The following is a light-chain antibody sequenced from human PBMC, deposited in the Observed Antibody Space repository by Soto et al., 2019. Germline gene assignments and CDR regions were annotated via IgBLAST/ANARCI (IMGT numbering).Light chain of an antibody. CDR1: QGISNY. Sequence: DIQMTQSPPAMSASXXDRVXITCPASQGISNYLAWFQQKPGKVPKXXIYAASSLQSGVPSRFSGSGSGTEFTLTISSLQPEDFATYYCLQHNSYPITFGQGTRLEIK. CDR3: LQHNSYPIT. V-gene: IGKV1-17*03. CDR2: AAS. J-gene: IGKJ5*01.